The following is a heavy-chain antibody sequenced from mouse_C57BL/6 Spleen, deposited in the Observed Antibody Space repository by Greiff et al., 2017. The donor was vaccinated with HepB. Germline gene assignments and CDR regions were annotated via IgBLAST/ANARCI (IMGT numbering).Heavy chain of an antibody. J-gene: IGHJ2*01. CDR2: IYPGDGDT. V-gene: IGHV1-82*01. D-gene: IGHD3-2*01. CDR1: GYAFSSSW. CDR3: ARAVDNYFDY. Sequence: VKLQESGPELVKPGASVKISCKASGYAFSSSWMNWVKQRPGKGLEWIGRIYPGDGDTNYNGKFKGKATLTADKSSSTAYMQLSSLTSEDSAVYFCARAVDNYFDYWGQGTTLTVSS.